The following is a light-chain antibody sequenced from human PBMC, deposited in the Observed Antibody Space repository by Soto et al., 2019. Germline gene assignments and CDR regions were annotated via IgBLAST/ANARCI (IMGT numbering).Light chain of an antibody. CDR2: EVS. V-gene: IGLV2-14*01. CDR3: SSYTTTSTWM. Sequence: QSALTQPASVSGSPGQSITISCTGTSSDVGAYNYVSWYQQYPGKAPKLMIDEVSNRPSGISIRFSGSNSDNTASLIISGRHAEDEADYYCSSYTTTSTWMFGGGTKVTVL. CDR1: SSDVGAYNY. J-gene: IGLJ3*02.